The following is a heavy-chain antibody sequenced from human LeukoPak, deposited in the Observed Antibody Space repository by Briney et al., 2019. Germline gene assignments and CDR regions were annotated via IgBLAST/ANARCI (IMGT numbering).Heavy chain of an antibody. CDR1: GYTFTSYD. V-gene: IGHV1-8*01. CDR2: MNPNRGNT. CDR3: ARGLNDFGVVRGY. D-gene: IGHD3-3*01. Sequence: GASVKVSCKASGYTFTSYDINGVRQATGQGLEWMGWMNPNRGNTGYAQKFQGRVTMTRNTSISTAYMELSSLRSEDTAVYYCARGLNDFGVVRGYWGQGTLVTVSS. J-gene: IGHJ4*02.